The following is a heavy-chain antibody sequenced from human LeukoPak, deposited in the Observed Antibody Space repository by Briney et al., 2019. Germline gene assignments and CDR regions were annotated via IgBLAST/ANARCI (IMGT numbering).Heavy chain of an antibody. V-gene: IGHV1-69*06. D-gene: IGHD4-17*01. CDR3: ASVPDDYGDYGDAFDI. J-gene: IGHJ3*02. CDR1: GGTFSSYA. Sequence: SVKVSCKASGGTFSSYAISWVRQAPGQGLEWMGGIIPIFGTANYAQKFQGRVTITADKSTSTAYMELSSLRSEDTAVYYCASVPDDYGDYGDAFDIWGQGTMVTVSS. CDR2: IIPIFGTA.